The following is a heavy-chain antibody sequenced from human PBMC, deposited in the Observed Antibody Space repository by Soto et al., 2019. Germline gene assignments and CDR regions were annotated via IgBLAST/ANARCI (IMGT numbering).Heavy chain of an antibody. CDR1: GYTFTIYA. CDR3: ASEYCGGDCYSAARYGMDV. Sequence: EASVKVSCKASGYTFTIYAMHWVRQAPGQRLEWMGWINAGNGNTKYSQEFQGRVTITRDTSASTAYMELSSLRSEDTAVYYCASEYCGGDCYSAARYGMDVWGQGTTVTVSS. D-gene: IGHD2-21*02. J-gene: IGHJ6*02. V-gene: IGHV1-3*01. CDR2: INAGNGNT.